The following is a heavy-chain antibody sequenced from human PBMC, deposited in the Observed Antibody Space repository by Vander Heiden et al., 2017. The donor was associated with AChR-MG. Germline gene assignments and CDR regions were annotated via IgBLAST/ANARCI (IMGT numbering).Heavy chain of an antibody. J-gene: IGHJ4*02. CDR1: AHSLTGSY. D-gene: IGHD6-19*01. CDR2: INPNSGGT. Sequence: QVQLVQSGAEVKKPGASVKVSCKASAHSLTGSYMHWVRQAPGQGLGWMGRINPNSGGTNYAQKFQGRVTMTRDTSISTAYMELSRLRSDDTAVYYCARESHSSGWYTLYYFDYWGQGTLVTVSS. CDR3: ARESHSSGWYTLYYFDY. V-gene: IGHV1-2*06.